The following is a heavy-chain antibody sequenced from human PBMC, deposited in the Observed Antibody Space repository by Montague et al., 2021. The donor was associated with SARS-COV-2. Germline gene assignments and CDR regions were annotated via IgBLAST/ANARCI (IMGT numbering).Heavy chain of an antibody. J-gene: IGHJ5*02. Sequence: SETLSLTCTVSGGSISSYYWSWIRQPPEKGLEWIGYIYYSGSTNYNPSLKSRVTISVDTSKNQFSLKLSSVTAADTAVYYCARATRIAGLRFLGWLPQRFDPWGQGTLVTVSS. CDR2: IYYSGST. CDR3: ARATRIAGLRFLGWLPQRFDP. D-gene: IGHD3-3*01. CDR1: GGSISSYY. V-gene: IGHV4-59*01.